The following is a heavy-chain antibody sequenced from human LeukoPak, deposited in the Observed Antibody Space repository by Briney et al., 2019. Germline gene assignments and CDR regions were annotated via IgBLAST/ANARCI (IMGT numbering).Heavy chain of an antibody. CDR2: IIPILGIA. CDR3: ARGYCSSTSCYNDAFDI. Sequence: SVKVSCKASGGTFSSYTISWVRQAPGQGLEWMGRIIPILGIANYAQKFQGRVTITADESTSTAYMELSSLRSEDTAVYYCARGYCSSTSCYNDAFDIWGQGTMVTVSS. D-gene: IGHD2-2*01. J-gene: IGHJ3*02. CDR1: GGTFSSYT. V-gene: IGHV1-69*02.